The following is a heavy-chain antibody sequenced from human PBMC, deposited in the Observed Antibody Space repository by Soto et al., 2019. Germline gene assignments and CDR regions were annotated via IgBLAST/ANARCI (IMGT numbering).Heavy chain of an antibody. D-gene: IGHD3-3*01. CDR1: RFTVSSSA. CDR3: AADSGAVTPFYF. Sequence: QSGPEVKKSGTSVKVSCKASRFTVSSSAVQWLRQARGQRLEWIGRIVFDSGDTKYAQKFQERVTITRDTSTDTAYLELSSLRSEDTAVYYCAADSGAVTPFYFWGQGTLVTVSS. J-gene: IGHJ4*02. V-gene: IGHV1-58*01. CDR2: IVFDSGDT.